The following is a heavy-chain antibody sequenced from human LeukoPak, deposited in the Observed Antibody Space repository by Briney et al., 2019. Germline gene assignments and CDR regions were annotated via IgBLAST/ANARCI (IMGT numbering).Heavy chain of an antibody. J-gene: IGHJ4*02. D-gene: IGHD3-10*01. CDR2: ITSSSAYI. CDR3: ARDLFGSGSFYGF. Sequence: GGSPRLACAASGCTFSTYSMNWVRQAPGKGLEWVSTITSSSAYIYYADSVKGRFTISRDNAKNSLYLQMNSLRAEDTAVYYCARDLFGSGSFYGFWGQGTLVTVSS. V-gene: IGHV3-21*06. CDR1: GCTFSTYS.